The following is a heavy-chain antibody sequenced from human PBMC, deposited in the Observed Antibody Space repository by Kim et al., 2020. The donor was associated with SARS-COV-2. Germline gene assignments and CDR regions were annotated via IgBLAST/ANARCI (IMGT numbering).Heavy chain of an antibody. D-gene: IGHD3-10*02. CDR1: GFTFSIYS. CDR3: ARESLCGASGRCHGWIEY. Sequence: GGSLRLSCAASGFTFSIYSMNWVRQAPGKGLEWVSSISRSGGSIYYADSVKGRFTISRDNTKNSLYLQMNSLRAEDTAVYYCARESLCGASGRCHGWIEYWGQGTPGTVSS. V-gene: IGHV3-21*01. CDR2: ISRSGGSI. J-gene: IGHJ4*02.